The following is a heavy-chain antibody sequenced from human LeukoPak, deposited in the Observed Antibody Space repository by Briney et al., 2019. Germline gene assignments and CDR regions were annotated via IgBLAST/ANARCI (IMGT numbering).Heavy chain of an antibody. CDR1: TYTFTRYG. CDR2: ISGYNGNT. D-gene: IGHD3-22*01. V-gene: IGHV1-18*01. CDR3: ARVAYYYDSSGYYYYYYMDV. J-gene: IGHJ6*03. Sequence: ASVKVSCKASTYTFTRYGISWVRQAPGQGLEWMGWISGYNGNTNYAQKFLGRVSMTADTATSTAYMELRSLTSDDTAMYYCARVAYYYDSSGYYYYYYMDVWGKGTTVTISS.